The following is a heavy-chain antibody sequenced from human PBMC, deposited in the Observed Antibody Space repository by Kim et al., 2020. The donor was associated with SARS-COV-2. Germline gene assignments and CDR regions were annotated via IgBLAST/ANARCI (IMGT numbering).Heavy chain of an antibody. CDR2: IYYSGST. J-gene: IGHJ4*02. CDR1: GGSISSSSYY. V-gene: IGHV4-39*01. D-gene: IGHD2-21*01. CDR3: ARRPHLVVIAYFDY. Sequence: SETLSLTCTVSGGSISSSSYYWGWIRQPPGKGLEWIGSIYYSGSTYYNPSLKSRVTISVDTSKNQFSLKLSSVTAADTAVYYCARRPHLVVIAYFDYWGQGTLVTVSS.